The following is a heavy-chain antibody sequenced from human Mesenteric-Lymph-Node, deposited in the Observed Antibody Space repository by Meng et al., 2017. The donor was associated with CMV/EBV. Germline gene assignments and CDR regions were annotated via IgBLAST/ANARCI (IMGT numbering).Heavy chain of an antibody. CDR3: AKLTYPAYGMDV. CDR2: INSGGGSK. J-gene: IGHJ6*02. Sequence: SCKASGYTFTSYGISWVRQAPGKGLEWVSNINSGGGSKHHADSVKGRFTIFRDNSKNRLYLQMDSLRAEDTAVYYCAKLTYPAYGMDVWGQGTTVTVSS. CDR1: GYTFTSYG. D-gene: IGHD2/OR15-2a*01. V-gene: IGHV3-23*03.